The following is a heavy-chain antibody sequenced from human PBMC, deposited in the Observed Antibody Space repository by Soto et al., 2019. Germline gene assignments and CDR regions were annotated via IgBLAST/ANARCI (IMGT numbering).Heavy chain of an antibody. CDR1: GGTFSTYS. Sequence: VQLVQSGAEVRQPGSSVRVSCKASGGTFSTYSVTWVRQAPGQGIEWMGGIIPIYDSPYYAQKFLGRVSPHAVISANTAYMVVSRPPSEDTGVYFCAGESASVAQVPVRGWGQGTLVLVSS. CDR2: IIPIYDSP. CDR3: AGESASVAQVPVRG. J-gene: IGHJ4*02. V-gene: IGHV1-69*06. D-gene: IGHD6-19*01.